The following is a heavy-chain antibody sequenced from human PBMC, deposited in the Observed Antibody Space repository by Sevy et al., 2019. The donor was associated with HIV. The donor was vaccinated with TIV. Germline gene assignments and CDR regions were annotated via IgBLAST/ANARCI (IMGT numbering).Heavy chain of an antibody. D-gene: IGHD1-1*01. Sequence: GGSLRLSCAASGFTFSSYSFHWVRQAPGKGLEWVSSISGLSNYIYYSDSMKGRFPISRDNAKNSLYLHMSSLRADDTAVYYCARAGNWPYFDYWGQGTLVTVSS. CDR3: ARAGNWPYFDY. CDR2: ISGLSNYI. J-gene: IGHJ4*02. V-gene: IGHV3-21*01. CDR1: GFTFSSYS.